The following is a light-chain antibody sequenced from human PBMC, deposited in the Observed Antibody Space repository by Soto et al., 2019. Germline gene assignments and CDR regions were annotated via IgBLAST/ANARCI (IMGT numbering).Light chain of an antibody. CDR2: DVS. Sequence: QSVLTQPASVSGSPGQSITISCTGTSSDVGGYNYVSWYQQHPGKAPKLIIYDVSNRRSGVSSRFSGSKSGNTASLTISGLQAEDEADYYCSAYASSSTPVVFGGGTKVTVL. J-gene: IGLJ2*01. CDR1: SSDVGGYNY. CDR3: SAYASSSTPVV. V-gene: IGLV2-14*01.